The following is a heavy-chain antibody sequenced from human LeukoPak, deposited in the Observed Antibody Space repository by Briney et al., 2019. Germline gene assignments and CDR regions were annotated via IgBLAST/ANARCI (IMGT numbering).Heavy chain of an antibody. V-gene: IGHV6-1*01. D-gene: IGHD4-17*01. CDR1: GDSVSNNSAA. Sequence: SQTLSLTFAISGDSVSNNSAAWNWLRQSPSRGLEWLGSTYYKSKWYNNYAVSVKSRISINPDTSKNQFSLQLNSVTPEDTAVYFCARARDYGDISFDYWGQGTLVTVSS. J-gene: IGHJ4*02. CDR2: TYYKSKWYN. CDR3: ARARDYGDISFDY.